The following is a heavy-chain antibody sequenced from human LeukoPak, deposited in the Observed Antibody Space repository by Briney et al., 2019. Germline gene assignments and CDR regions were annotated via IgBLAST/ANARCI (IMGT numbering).Heavy chain of an antibody. CDR2: IYYSGST. CDR1: GGSISSSSYY. CDR3: ARESSRFLELLGIDY. V-gene: IGHV4-39*07. J-gene: IGHJ4*02. D-gene: IGHD3-3*01. Sequence: SETLSLTCAVYGGSISSSSYYWGWIRQPPGKGLEWIGSIYYSGSTYYNPSLKSRVTISVDTSKNQFSLKLSSVTAADTAVYYCARESSRFLELLGIDYWGQGTLVTVSS.